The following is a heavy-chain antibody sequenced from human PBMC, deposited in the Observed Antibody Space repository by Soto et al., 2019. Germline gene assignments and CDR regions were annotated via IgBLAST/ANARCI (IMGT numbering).Heavy chain of an antibody. CDR1: GFTFRNYN. J-gene: IGHJ4*02. CDR3: AREIASPGGDYFDS. CDR2: ISTGGAYM. V-gene: IGHV3-21*01. Sequence: EVQLVESGGGLVKAGGSLRLFCTASGFTFRNYNMNWVRQAPGKGLEWVSSISTGGAYMFYADSVKGRFTISRDNAQNSLFLQIDSPRAEDTAVYYSAREIASPGGDYFDSWGQGTLVTVSS. D-gene: IGHD2-21*01.